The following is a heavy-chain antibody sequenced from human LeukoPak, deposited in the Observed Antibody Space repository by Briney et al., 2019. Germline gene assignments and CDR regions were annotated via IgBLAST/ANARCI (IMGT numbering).Heavy chain of an antibody. CDR2: IYHSGST. CDR1: GYSISSGYY. D-gene: IGHD3-22*01. CDR3: ARHWWYYDSSGYYWFDP. V-gene: IGHV4-38-2*02. J-gene: IGHJ5*02. Sequence: KPSETLSLTCTVSGYSISSGYYWGRIRQPPGKGLEWIGSIYHSGSTYYNPSLKSRVTISVDTSKNQFSLKLSSVTAADTAVYYCARHWWYYDSSGYYWFDPWGQGTLVTVSS.